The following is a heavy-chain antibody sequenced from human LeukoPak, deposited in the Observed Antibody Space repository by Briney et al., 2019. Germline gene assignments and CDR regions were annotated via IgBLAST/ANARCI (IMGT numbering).Heavy chain of an antibody. CDR3: ATYKNLLHTQFLDF. J-gene: IGHJ4*02. CDR1: GFTFSNYW. CDR2: INENGSEK. D-gene: IGHD5-24*01. V-gene: IGHV3-7*02. Sequence: PGGSLRLSCTASGFTFSNYWMNWVRQAPGKGLEWVSNINENGSEKYYVDSVKGRFTTSRDNARNSLSLQMNSLRSEDTAVYYGATYKNLLHTQFLDFGGEGALVTV.